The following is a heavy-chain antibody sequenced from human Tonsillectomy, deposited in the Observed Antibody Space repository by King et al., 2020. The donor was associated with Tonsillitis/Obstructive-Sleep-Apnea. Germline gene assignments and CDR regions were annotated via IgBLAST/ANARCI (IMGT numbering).Heavy chain of an antibody. D-gene: IGHD3-3*01. Sequence: VQLQQWGAGLLKPSETLSLTCAVYGGSFSGYYWSWSRQPPGKGLEWIGEINYSGSTNYNPSLKSRVTISVDTAKNQFSLKLSSLTAAHTAVYYCARVSLRITIFGVVQRGAFDIWGQGTMVIVSS. V-gene: IGHV4-34*01. CDR2: INYSGST. J-gene: IGHJ3*02. CDR3: ARVSLRITIFGVVQRGAFDI. CDR1: GGSFSGYY.